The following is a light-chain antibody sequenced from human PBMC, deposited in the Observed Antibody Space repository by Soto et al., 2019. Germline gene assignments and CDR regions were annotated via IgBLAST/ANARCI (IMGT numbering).Light chain of an antibody. CDR2: DAS. Sequence: EIVLTQSPATLSLSPGERATLSCRASQSVSSYLAWYQQKPGQAPRLLIYDASNRATGIPARFSGSGSGTDFTLTISSLQPEDFADYYCQQRSNWFVSFGQGTKVEIK. CDR3: QQRSNWFVS. CDR1: QSVSSY. V-gene: IGKV3-11*01. J-gene: IGKJ1*01.